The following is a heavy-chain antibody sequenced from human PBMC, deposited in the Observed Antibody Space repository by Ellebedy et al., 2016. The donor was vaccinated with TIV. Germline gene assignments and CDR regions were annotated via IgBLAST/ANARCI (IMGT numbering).Heavy chain of an antibody. CDR3: TRDCSSSACHAYYYYNGMDV. Sequence: AASVKVSCKTSGYTFTSYAISWVRQAPGQGLEWMAWTSTYSGDTRFSQKFQDRVTLTTDRSTSTVYMELRSLRSDDSAMYYCTRDCSSSACHAYYYYNGMDVWGQGTSVTVSS. V-gene: IGHV1-18*01. CDR2: TSTYSGDT. D-gene: IGHD2-2*01. J-gene: IGHJ6*02. CDR1: GYTFTSYA.